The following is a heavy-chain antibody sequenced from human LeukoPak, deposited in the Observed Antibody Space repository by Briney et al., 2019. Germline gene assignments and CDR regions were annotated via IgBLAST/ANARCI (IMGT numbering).Heavy chain of an antibody. CDR2: IIPIFGTA. V-gene: IGHV1-69*13. D-gene: IGHD2-21*02. J-gene: IGHJ4*02. Sequence: ASVKVSCKASGGTFSSYAISWVRQAPGQGLEWMGGIIPIFGTANYAQKFQGRVTITADESTSTAYMELSSLRSEDTAVHYCARGAGQYCGGDCYPYYFDYWGQGTLVTVSS. CDR3: ARGAGQYCGGDCYPYYFDY. CDR1: GGTFSSYA.